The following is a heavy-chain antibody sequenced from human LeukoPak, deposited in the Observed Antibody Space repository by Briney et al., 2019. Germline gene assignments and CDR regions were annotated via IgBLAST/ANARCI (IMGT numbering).Heavy chain of an antibody. CDR2: ISGSGGST. D-gene: IGHD3-10*01. V-gene: IGHV3-23*01. J-gene: IGHJ4*02. CDR1: GFTFSSYA. Sequence: GESLRLSCAASGFTFSSYAMSWVRQAPGKGLEWVSAISGSGGSTYYADSVKGRFTISRDNSKNTLYLQMNSLRAEDTAVYYCAKFTQDYYGSGSYYPPFDYWGQGALVTVSS. CDR3: AKFTQDYYGSGSYYPPFDY.